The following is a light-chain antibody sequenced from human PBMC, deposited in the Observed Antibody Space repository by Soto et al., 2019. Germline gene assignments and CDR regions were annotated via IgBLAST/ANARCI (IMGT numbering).Light chain of an antibody. J-gene: IGKJ1*01. CDR1: QTINNY. CDR3: QHKYSTPWA. CDR2: AAY. V-gene: IGKV1-39*01. Sequence: DIQMTQSPSSLSASVGDRVTITCRTSQTINNYLNWYQKKPGRDPKLLIYAAYNLQSGVPSRFGGSGSGTDFTLTISSLQTEDFATYYCQHKYSTPWAFGQGTKVDIK.